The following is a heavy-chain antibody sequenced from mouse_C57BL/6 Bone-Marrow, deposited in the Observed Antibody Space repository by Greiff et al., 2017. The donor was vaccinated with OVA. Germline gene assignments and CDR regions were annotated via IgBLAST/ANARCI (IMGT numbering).Heavy chain of an antibody. J-gene: IGHJ2*01. CDR1: GFTFSSYG. CDR2: ISSGGSYT. D-gene: IGHD1-1*01. Sequence: EVKVVESGGDLVKPGGSLKLSCAASGFTFSSYGMSWVRQTPDKRLEWVATISSGGSYTYYPDSVKGRFTISRDNAKNTLYLQMSSLKSEDTAMYYCARQRIYYYGSSDYWGQGTTLTVSS. V-gene: IGHV5-6*01. CDR3: ARQRIYYYGSSDY.